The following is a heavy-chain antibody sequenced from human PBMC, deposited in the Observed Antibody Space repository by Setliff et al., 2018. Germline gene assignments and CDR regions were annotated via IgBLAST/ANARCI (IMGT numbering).Heavy chain of an antibody. Sequence: SETLSLTCAVSGYSISSGYYWGWIRQPPGKGLEWIGSIYHSGSTYYNPSLKSRVTISSDTSKNQFSLKLSSVTAADTAVYYCARRGRGAGRRTDAFDIWGQGTTVTVSS. D-gene: IGHD3-16*01. J-gene: IGHJ3*02. CDR1: GYSISSGYY. CDR3: ARRGRGAGRRTDAFDI. V-gene: IGHV4-38-2*01. CDR2: IYHSGST.